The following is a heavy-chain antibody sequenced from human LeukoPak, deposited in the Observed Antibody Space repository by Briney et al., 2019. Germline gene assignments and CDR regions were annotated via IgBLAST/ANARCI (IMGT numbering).Heavy chain of an antibody. CDR2: INPNGGGT. V-gene: IGHV1-2*02. Sequence: ASVKVSCKASGYTFTGYYMHWVRQTPGQGLEWVGWINPNGGGTNFAQKFQGRVTLTRDTSITTAYLEVNRLESDDTAIYYCARENNSGWYRKAAFDYWGRGALVTVTS. CDR3: ARENNSGWYRKAAFDY. CDR1: GYTFTGYY. J-gene: IGHJ4*02. D-gene: IGHD6-19*01.